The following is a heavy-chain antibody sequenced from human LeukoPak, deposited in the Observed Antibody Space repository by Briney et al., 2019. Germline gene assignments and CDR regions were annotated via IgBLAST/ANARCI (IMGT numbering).Heavy chain of an antibody. J-gene: IGHJ4*02. CDR3: ARVAEAAAFDS. V-gene: IGHV3-21*06. CDR2: ISSSSSYI. CDR1: GFSFSSHS. Sequence: GGSLRPSCAASGFSFSSHSMNWVRQAPGKGLEWVSSISSSSSYIYYVDSVKGRFTISRDNAKNSLYLQMNSLKPEDTAVYYCARVAEAAAFDSWGQGTLVTVSS. D-gene: IGHD6-13*01.